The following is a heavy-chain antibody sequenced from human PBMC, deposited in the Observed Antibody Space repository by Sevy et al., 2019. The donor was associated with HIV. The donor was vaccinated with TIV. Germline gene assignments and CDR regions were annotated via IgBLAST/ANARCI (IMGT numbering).Heavy chain of an antibody. CDR2: MSPNSGNT. CDR1: GYTFTSYD. J-gene: IGHJ6*02. D-gene: IGHD2-2*01. CDR3: VRILSTSYYNYHALDV. V-gene: IGHV1-8*01. Sequence: ASVKVSCRASGYTFTSYDIHWVRQTTGQGLEWMGWMSPNSGNTGYAQKFQGRDTMTRDTSKGTAYMELSSLRSDDTAVYYCVRILSTSYYNYHALDVWGQGTTVTVSS.